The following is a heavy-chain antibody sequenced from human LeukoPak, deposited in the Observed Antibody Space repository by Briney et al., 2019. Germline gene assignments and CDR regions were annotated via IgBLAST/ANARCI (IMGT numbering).Heavy chain of an antibody. Sequence: PSETLSLTCAVYGGSFSGYYWSWIRQPPGKGLEWIGEINHSGSTNYNPSLKSRVTISVDTSKNQFSLKLSSVTAADTAVYYCASGRGDYDFWSGYYRYFDYWGQGTLVTVSS. CDR1: GGSFSGYY. CDR3: ASGRGDYDFWSGYYRYFDY. D-gene: IGHD3-3*01. V-gene: IGHV4-34*01. CDR2: INHSGST. J-gene: IGHJ4*02.